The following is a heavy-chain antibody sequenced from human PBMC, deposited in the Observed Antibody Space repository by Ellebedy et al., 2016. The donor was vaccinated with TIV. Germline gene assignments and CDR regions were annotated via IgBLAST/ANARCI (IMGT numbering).Heavy chain of an antibody. CDR3: ARGPNYLTGEAFDH. J-gene: IGHJ4*02. Sequence: MPSETLSLTCNVSGGSISNYFWSWMRQPAGKGLEWVGRIYSSGSTNYSPSLKRRVIMSVDTSKNQFSLHLTSVTAADTAVYYCARGPNYLTGEAFDHWGQGTLATVSS. CDR2: IYSSGST. V-gene: IGHV4-4*07. CDR1: GGSISNYF. D-gene: IGHD5-24*01.